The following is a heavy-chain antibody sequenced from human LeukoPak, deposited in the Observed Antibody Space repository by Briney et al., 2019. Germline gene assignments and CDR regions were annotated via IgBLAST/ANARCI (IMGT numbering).Heavy chain of an antibody. CDR3: ARSSIVVVSILDY. Sequence: PGGPLRLSCAASGFPFSSYAMHWVRQAPGKGLEYVSAISSNGDSTPYANSVKGRFTISRDNSKNTLYLQMGSLRAEDMAVYYCARSSIVVVSILDYWGQGTLVTVPS. D-gene: IGHD2-2*01. J-gene: IGHJ4*02. CDR1: GFPFSSYA. V-gene: IGHV3-64*01. CDR2: ISSNGDST.